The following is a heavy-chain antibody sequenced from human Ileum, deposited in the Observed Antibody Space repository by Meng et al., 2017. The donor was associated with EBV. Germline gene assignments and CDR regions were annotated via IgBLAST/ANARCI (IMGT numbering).Heavy chain of an antibody. CDR1: GGSMSSTNW. Sequence: QVQREESGPGLGKPSGTLSLARAVSGGSMSSTNWWSWVRQPPGKGLEWIGEIYHSGSTNYNPSLKSRVSISVDKSKNQFSLKLSSVTAADTAVYYCARADKVRFDYWGQGTLVTVSS. V-gene: IGHV4-4*02. CDR2: IYHSGST. J-gene: IGHJ4*02. CDR3: ARADKVRFDY.